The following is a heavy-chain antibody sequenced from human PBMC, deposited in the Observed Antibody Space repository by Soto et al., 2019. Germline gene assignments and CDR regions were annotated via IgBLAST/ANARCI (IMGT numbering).Heavy chain of an antibody. Sequence: QVQLVQSGAEVKKPGASVKVSCKASGYTFTSYYMHWVRQAPGQGLEWMGIINPSGGSTSYAQKCQGRVTMTRDTSTSKVYRELSSLRSEDTAVYYCARVYCSGGSCYSIDYWGQGTLVTVSS. CDR2: INPSGGST. CDR1: GYTFTSYY. J-gene: IGHJ4*02. V-gene: IGHV1-46*03. CDR3: ARVYCSGGSCYSIDY. D-gene: IGHD2-15*01.